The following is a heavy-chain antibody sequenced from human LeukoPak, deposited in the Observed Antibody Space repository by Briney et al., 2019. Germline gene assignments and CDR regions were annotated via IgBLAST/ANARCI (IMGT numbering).Heavy chain of an antibody. CDR2: IYRSGST. Sequence: GGSLRLSCAASGFSVSDNYMSWVRQAPGKGLEWVSLIYRSGSTYFADSVKGRFTISRDNSKNTLYLQMNSLRDEDTAVYYCARDGLFQRAVITPSGQFYYGMDVWGQGTTVTVSS. CDR3: ARDGLFQRAVITPSGQFYYGMDV. J-gene: IGHJ6*02. V-gene: IGHV3-53*01. D-gene: IGHD4-23*01. CDR1: GFSVSDNY.